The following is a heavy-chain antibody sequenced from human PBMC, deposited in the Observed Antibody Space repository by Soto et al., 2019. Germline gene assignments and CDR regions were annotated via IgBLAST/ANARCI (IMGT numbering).Heavy chain of an antibody. CDR2: IYSTGST. Sequence: SETLSLTCTVSGGSMSTSYWSWIRQPPGKGLEWIGYIYSTGSTNYNPSLKSRVTISIDTSKNHFSLVLSSVTAADSAVYYCASVADVVPPCFDYWGLGTLVTVSS. V-gene: IGHV4-59*01. J-gene: IGHJ4*02. CDR1: GGSMSTSY. D-gene: IGHD3-16*01. CDR3: ASVADVVPPCFDY.